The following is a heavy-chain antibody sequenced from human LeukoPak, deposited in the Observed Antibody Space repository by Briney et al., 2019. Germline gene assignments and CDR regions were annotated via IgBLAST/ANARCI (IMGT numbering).Heavy chain of an antibody. CDR3: ARDPNYYMDV. J-gene: IGHJ6*03. CDR1: GGSISSGTFY. Sequence: SETLSLTCSVSGGSISSGTFYWGWIRQPPGKGLEWIGRIYTSGSTNYNPSLKSRVTMSVDTSKNQFSLKLSSVTAADTAVYYCARDPNYYMDVWGKGTTVTVSS. V-gene: IGHV4-61*02. CDR2: IYTSGST.